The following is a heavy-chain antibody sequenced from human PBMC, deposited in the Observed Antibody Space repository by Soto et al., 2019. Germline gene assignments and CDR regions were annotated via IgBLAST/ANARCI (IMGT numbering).Heavy chain of an antibody. Sequence: QVQLVQSGAEVKRPGASVKVSCKASGYTFLTYDVAWVRRAPGQGLEWLGWISISKGKTYYEQRLQGRVTMTTDTATTTAYMEVTSLRSDDTAVYFCGRKGYIGNFGLDVWGQGTTVTVSS. CDR3: GRKGYIGNFGLDV. V-gene: IGHV1-18*01. D-gene: IGHD5-12*01. CDR1: GYTFLTYD. CDR2: ISISKGKT. J-gene: IGHJ6*02.